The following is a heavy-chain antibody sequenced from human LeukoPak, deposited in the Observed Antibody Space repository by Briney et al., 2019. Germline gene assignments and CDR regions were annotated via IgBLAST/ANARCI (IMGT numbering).Heavy chain of an antibody. CDR3: ARDPGIAAEADP. CDR1: GFTFSSYA. V-gene: IGHV3-20*04. D-gene: IGHD6-13*01. Sequence: PGGSLRLSCAASGFTFSSYAMSWVRQAPGKGLEWVSGINWNGGSTGYADSVKGRFTISRDNAKNSLYLQMNSLRAEDTALYYCARDPGIAAEADPWGQGTLVTVSS. CDR2: INWNGGST. J-gene: IGHJ5*02.